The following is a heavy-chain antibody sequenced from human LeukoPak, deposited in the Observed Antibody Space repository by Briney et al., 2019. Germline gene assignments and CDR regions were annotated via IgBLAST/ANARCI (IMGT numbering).Heavy chain of an antibody. Sequence: GGSLRLSCAASGFTFSSYSMNWVRQAPGKGLEYVSAISSNGGSTYYANSVKGRFTISRDNSKNTLYLQMGSLRAEDMAVYYCARDSLDYYDSSGYYYMSPLSYWGQGTLVTVSS. D-gene: IGHD3-22*01. CDR2: ISSNGGST. V-gene: IGHV3-64*01. CDR3: ARDSLDYYDSSGYYYMSPLSY. CDR1: GFTFSSYS. J-gene: IGHJ4*02.